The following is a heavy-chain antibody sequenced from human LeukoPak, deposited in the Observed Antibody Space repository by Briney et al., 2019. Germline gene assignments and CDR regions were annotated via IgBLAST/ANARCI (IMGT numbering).Heavy chain of an antibody. V-gene: IGHV3-7*01. CDR1: GFPFKCYW. CDR2: IKPDGSET. Sequence: GGSLTLSCVASGFPFKCYWMTWVRQSPGKGLDWVANIKPDGSETNYLDSVKGRFTISRDNAGDSLFLEMNNLRVDDTAVYYCARDGGELWPLDEWGQGILVSVSS. D-gene: IGHD3-10*01. J-gene: IGHJ4*02. CDR3: ARDGGELWPLDE.